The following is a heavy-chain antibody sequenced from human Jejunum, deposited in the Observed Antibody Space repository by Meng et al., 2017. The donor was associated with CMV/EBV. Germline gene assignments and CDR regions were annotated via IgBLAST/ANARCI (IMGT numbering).Heavy chain of an antibody. CDR2: ISAYNGNT. Sequence: SGYTFTNYGITWVRQAPGQGLEWMGWISAYNGNTNYAQKLQDRVTMTTDTSTSTAYMELRSLRSDDTAVYYCASGVGYGRDAFDIWGQGTMVTVSS. J-gene: IGHJ3*02. CDR1: GYTFTNYG. V-gene: IGHV1-18*01. CDR3: ASGVGYGRDAFDI. D-gene: IGHD2-15*01.